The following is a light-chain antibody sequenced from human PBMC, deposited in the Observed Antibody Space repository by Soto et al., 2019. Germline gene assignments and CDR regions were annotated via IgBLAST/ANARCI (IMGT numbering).Light chain of an antibody. V-gene: IGKV1-27*01. CDR1: QDIRKS. Sequence: DIQMTQSPSSLSASVGDRVTITCRASQDIRKSLAWHQQKPGKVPKLLILGASTLRSGVPSRFSGSGSGTDFTLTITSLQPEDVATYYCQKNDSAPYTFGQGTKLQIK. CDR2: GAS. J-gene: IGKJ2*01. CDR3: QKNDSAPYT.